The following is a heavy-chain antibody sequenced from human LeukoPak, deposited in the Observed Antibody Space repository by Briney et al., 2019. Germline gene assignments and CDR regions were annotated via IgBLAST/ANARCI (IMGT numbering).Heavy chain of an antibody. Sequence: PGGSLRLSCAASGFSVSSNYMTWVRQAPGKGLEWVSVIYSGGNTYYADSVKDRFTISRDKSKNTLYLHMNSLRAEDTAVYYCASASLGVGGIFDIWGQGTMVTVSS. CDR3: ASASLGVGGIFDI. D-gene: IGHD3-16*01. V-gene: IGHV3-53*01. CDR1: GFSVSSNY. J-gene: IGHJ3*02. CDR2: IYSGGNT.